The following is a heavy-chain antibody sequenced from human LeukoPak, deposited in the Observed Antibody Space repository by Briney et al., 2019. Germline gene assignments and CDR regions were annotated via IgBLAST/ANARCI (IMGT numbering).Heavy chain of an antibody. Sequence: SVKVSCKASGGTFSSYAISWVRQAPGQGLEWVGGIIPIFGTANYAQKFQGRVTITTDESTSTAYTELSSLRSEDTAVYYCARVSSSSSRGYAYXXXGXLVTVSS. J-gene: IGHJ4*02. D-gene: IGHD6-6*01. CDR3: ARVSSSSSRGYAY. CDR1: GGTFSSYA. V-gene: IGHV1-69*05. CDR2: IIPIFGTA.